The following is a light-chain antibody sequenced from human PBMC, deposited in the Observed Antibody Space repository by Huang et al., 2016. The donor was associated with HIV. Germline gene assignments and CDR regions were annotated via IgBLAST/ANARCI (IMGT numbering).Light chain of an antibody. Sequence: EIVMTQSPATLSVSPGERATLSCRASQNISRLDGYQQKSGQAPRLLIYDGSSRATVIPARFRGSGSGTEFTLTVSSLQSEDFALYSCQQYDDWPPWTFGQGTQVDI. J-gene: IGKJ1*01. CDR3: QQYDDWPPWT. V-gene: IGKV3-15*01. CDR2: DGS. CDR1: QNISR.